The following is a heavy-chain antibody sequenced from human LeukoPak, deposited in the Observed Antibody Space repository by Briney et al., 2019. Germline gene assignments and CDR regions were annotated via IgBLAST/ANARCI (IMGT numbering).Heavy chain of an antibody. CDR3: ARDKGSGAFDI. CDR2: IYYSGST. Sequence: SETLSLTCTVSGGSISSYYWSWIRQPPGKGLEWIGYIYYSGSTNYNPSLKSRVTMPLDTSKNHFSLKLSSVTAADTAVYYCARDKGSGAFDIWGQGTMVTVSS. V-gene: IGHV4-59*12. CDR1: GGSISSYY. J-gene: IGHJ3*02.